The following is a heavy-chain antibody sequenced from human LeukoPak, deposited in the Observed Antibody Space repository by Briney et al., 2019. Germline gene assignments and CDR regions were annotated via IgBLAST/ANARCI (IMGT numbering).Heavy chain of an antibody. D-gene: IGHD6-13*01. CDR1: GFTFSSYG. V-gene: IGHV3-30*03. CDR2: ISYDGSNK. Sequence: GGSLRLSCAASGFTFSSYGMHWVRQAPGKGLEWVAVISYDGSNKYYADSVKGRFTISRDNSKNTLYLQMNSLRAEDTAVYYCARRGQQLVLSGRAFDIWGQGTMVTVSS. CDR3: ARRGQQLVLSGRAFDI. J-gene: IGHJ3*02.